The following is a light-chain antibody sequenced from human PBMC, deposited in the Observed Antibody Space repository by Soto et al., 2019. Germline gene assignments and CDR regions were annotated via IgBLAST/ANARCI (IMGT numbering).Light chain of an antibody. V-gene: IGKV3D-15*01. CDR1: QSVNSN. CDR2: CIS. Sequence: EIVMTQSPATLSVSPGERATLSCRASQSVNSNYLSWYQQKPGQAPRRLIYCISKRATDVPDRFSGSGSGTEVTLTISSLQPEDFSTYYCRQHGQWPITFGQGTRLEIK. J-gene: IGKJ5*01. CDR3: RQHGQWPIT.